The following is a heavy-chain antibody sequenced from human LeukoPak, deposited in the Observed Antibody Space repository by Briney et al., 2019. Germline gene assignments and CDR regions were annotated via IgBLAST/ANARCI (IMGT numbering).Heavy chain of an antibody. Sequence: SGTLSLTCTVFGGSISSYYWSWIRQPAGKGLEWIGRMYTSGSTYYNPSLKSRVTISVDTSKNQFSLKLSSVTAADTAVYYCARHPPIAAADDWGQGTLVTVSS. J-gene: IGHJ4*02. V-gene: IGHV4-4*07. CDR1: GGSISSYY. CDR3: ARHPPIAAADD. D-gene: IGHD6-13*01. CDR2: MYTSGST.